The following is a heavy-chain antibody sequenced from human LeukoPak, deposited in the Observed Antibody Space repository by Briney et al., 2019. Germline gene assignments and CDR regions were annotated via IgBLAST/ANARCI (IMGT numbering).Heavy chain of an antibody. Sequence: PGGSLRLSCAASGFTFSSYGMHWVRQAPGKGLEWVAVIWYDGSNKYYADSVKGRFTISRDNSKNTLYLQMNSLRAEGTAVYYCAKDREYSSSWFPFFDYWGQGTLVTVSS. CDR2: IWYDGSNK. CDR3: AKDREYSSSWFPFFDY. CDR1: GFTFSSYG. D-gene: IGHD6-13*01. V-gene: IGHV3-33*06. J-gene: IGHJ4*02.